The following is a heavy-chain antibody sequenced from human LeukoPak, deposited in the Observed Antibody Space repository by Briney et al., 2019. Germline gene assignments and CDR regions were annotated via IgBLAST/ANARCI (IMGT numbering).Heavy chain of an antibody. CDR2: INPNSGGT. J-gene: IGHJ4*02. Sequence: GASVKVSCKASGYTFTAYYMHWVRQAPGQGLEWMGWINPNSGGTNYAQKFQGRVTMTRDTSISTAYMELSRLRSDDTAVYYCAREEYYYDTSPLFDYWGQGTLVTVSS. D-gene: IGHD3-22*01. V-gene: IGHV1-2*02. CDR1: GYTFTAYY. CDR3: AREEYYYDTSPLFDY.